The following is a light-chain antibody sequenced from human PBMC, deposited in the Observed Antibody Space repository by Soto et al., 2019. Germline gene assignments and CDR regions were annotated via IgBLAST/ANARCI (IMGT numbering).Light chain of an antibody. V-gene: IGKV1-39*01. Sequence: DIQMTQSTSSLSASVGDRVTITCRASQSISSYLNWYQQKPGKAPKLLIYAGSSLQSGVPSRFRGSGSGTDFTLTISSLQPEDFATYYCQHSYSTPPYTFGQGTKLDLK. J-gene: IGKJ2*01. CDR2: AGS. CDR1: QSISSY. CDR3: QHSYSTPPYT.